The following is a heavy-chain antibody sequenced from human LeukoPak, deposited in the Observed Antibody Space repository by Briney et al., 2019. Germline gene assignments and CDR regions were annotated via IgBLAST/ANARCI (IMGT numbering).Heavy chain of an antibody. D-gene: IGHD4-17*01. V-gene: IGHV1-2*02. Sequence: ASVKVSCKASGYTFTGYYIHWGRQAPGQGLEWMGWINPNSGATNYAQRFQGRVTMTRDTSISTAYMELSSLTSDDTAVYFCARVRERTTSAAAYWGQGTLVTVSS. CDR2: INPNSGAT. J-gene: IGHJ4*02. CDR3: ARVRERTTSAAAY. CDR1: GYTFTGYY.